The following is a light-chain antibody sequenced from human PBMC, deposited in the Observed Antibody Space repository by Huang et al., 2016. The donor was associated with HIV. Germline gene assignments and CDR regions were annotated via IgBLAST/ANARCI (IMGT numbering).Light chain of an antibody. J-gene: IGKJ4*01. CDR2: EAA. V-gene: IGKV3D-20*01. CDR3: QQYGSSPLT. Sequence: EIVLTQSPATLSLSPGERATLSCGASQSLSSSYLAWYQQKPGLAPRLLISEAANRATGIPDRFSGSGSGTDFTLTISRLEPEDFAVYYCQQYGSSPLTFGGGTKVEIK. CDR1: QSLSSSY.